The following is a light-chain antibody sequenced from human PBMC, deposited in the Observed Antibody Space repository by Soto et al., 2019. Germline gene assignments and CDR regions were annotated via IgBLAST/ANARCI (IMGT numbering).Light chain of an antibody. CDR3: QQYKNYLT. V-gene: IGKV1-5*01. CDR1: QSISTW. CDR2: DAS. Sequence: DIQMTQSPSTLSASVGDRVTITSRASQSISTWLAWYQQKPGKAPKVLIYDASSLESGVPSRFSGSGSGTEFTLTISSLQPDDFATYYCQQYKNYLTFGPGTKVDIK. J-gene: IGKJ3*01.